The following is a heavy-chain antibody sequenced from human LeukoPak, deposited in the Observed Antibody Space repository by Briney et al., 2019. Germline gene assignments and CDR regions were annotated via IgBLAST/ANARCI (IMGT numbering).Heavy chain of an antibody. D-gene: IGHD5-18*01. CDR3: VKVDT. V-gene: IGHV3-9*01. CDR1: GFTFDDYA. Sequence: GGSLRLSCAASGFTFDDYAMHWVRQAPGKGLEWVSGISWNSGSIGHADSVKGRFTISRDNAKNSLYLQMDSLSAEDTAVYYCVKVDTWGQGTLVTVSS. CDR2: ISWNSGSI. J-gene: IGHJ4*02.